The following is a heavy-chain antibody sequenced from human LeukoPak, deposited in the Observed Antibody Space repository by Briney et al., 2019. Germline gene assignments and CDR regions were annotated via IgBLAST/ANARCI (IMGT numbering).Heavy chain of an antibody. D-gene: IGHD4-17*01. V-gene: IGHV4-34*01. CDR1: GGSFSNYY. J-gene: IGHJ4*02. CDR3: APIFGDYSDFDS. CDR2: ITHHGGT. Sequence: PSETLSLTCGVYGGSFSNYYLSWVRQPPGKGLEWIGEITHHGGTNYNPSLKSRVTISVDTSKNQFSLRLSSVAAADTAVYYCAPIFGDYSDFDSWGQGILVTVSS.